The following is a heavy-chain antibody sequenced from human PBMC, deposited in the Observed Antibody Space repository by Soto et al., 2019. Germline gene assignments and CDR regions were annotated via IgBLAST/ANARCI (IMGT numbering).Heavy chain of an antibody. Sequence: QVQLMQSGAEVKKPGSSVKVSCKTSGGTFSTYSIVWVRQAPGEGLEWMGGIIPIFGTANYAQKFQDRVTITADKSTNTACMELSSLKSEDTAMYYCASSSGNNYGVGTNYYFDYWGQGPLVTVSS. CDR1: GGTFSTYS. CDR3: ASSSGNNYGVGTNYYFDY. D-gene: IGHD1-26*01. J-gene: IGHJ4*02. CDR2: IIPIFGTA. V-gene: IGHV1-69*06.